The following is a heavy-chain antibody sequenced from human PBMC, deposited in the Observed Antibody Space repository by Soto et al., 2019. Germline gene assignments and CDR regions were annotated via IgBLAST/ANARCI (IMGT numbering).Heavy chain of an antibody. J-gene: IGHJ4*02. Sequence: SETLSLTCTVSGGSISSSSYYWGWIRQPPGKGLEWIGSIYYSGSTYYNPSLKSRVTISVDTSKNQFSLKLSSVTAADTAVYYCARPYYYDSSGYYNGGYFDYWGQGTLVT. V-gene: IGHV4-39*01. D-gene: IGHD3-22*01. CDR3: ARPYYYDSSGYYNGGYFDY. CDR2: IYYSGST. CDR1: GGSISSSSYY.